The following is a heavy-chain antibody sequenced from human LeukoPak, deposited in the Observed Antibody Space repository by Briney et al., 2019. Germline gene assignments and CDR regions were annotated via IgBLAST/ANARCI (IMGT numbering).Heavy chain of an antibody. CDR1: GFTVSSNY. V-gene: IGHV3-66*01. Sequence: GGSLRLSCAASGFTVSSNYMSWVRQAPGKGLEWVSVMYSGGSTYYADSVKGRFTISRDNSKNTLYLQMNSLRAEDTAVYYCAREHYDILTGYPNWFDPWGQGTLVTVSS. J-gene: IGHJ5*02. CDR3: AREHYDILTGYPNWFDP. CDR2: MYSGGST. D-gene: IGHD3-9*01.